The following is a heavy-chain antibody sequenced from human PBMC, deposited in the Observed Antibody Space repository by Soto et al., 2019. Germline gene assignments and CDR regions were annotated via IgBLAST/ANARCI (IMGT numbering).Heavy chain of an antibody. D-gene: IGHD3-3*01. CDR2: INQSGGT. CDR3: ARVVGRFLGGLPDYYMDV. Sequence: QAQLQQWGAGLLKPSETLSLTCAVYGGSFSGYYWSWIRQSPGKGLEWIVEINQSGGTNHNPSLGSRVTMSVETSKHQFSLRLNSVTAADTAVYYCARVVGRFLGGLPDYYMDVWGKGTTVTVSS. V-gene: IGHV4-34*01. J-gene: IGHJ6*03. CDR1: GGSFSGYY.